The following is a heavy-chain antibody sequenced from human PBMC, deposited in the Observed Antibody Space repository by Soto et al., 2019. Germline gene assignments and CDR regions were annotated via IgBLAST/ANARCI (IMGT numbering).Heavy chain of an antibody. CDR2: INHSGST. J-gene: IGHJ4*02. CDR3: ARGLDYVVY. V-gene: IGHV4-34*01. Sequence: SETLSLTCAVYGGSFSGYYWNWIRQPPGKGLEWIGEINHSGSTNYNPSLKSRVTISVDTSKNQFSLKLSSVTAADTAVYYCARGLDYVVYWGQGTLVTVSS. CDR1: GGSFSGYY.